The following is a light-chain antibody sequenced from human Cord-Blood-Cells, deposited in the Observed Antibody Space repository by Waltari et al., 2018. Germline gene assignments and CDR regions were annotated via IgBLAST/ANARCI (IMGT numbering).Light chain of an antibody. CDR1: SSDVGGYNY. Sequence: QSALTQPRSVSGSPGQSVTISCTGTSSDVGGYNYDSWYQQHPGKAPKLMIYDGSTRPSGVPDRFSGSKSGNTASLTISGLQAEDEADYYCCSYAGSFYVFGTGTKVTVL. V-gene: IGLV2-11*01. CDR2: DGS. J-gene: IGLJ1*01. CDR3: CSYAGSFYV.